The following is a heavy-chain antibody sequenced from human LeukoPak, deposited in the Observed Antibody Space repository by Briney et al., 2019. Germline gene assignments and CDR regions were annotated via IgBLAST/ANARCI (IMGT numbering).Heavy chain of an antibody. CDR1: GGSISSSSYY. V-gene: IGHV4-39*01. J-gene: IGHJ4*02. CDR2: IYYSGST. CDR3: ARLLIAVAIY. Sequence: PSETLSLTCTVSGGSISSSSYYWGWIRQPPGKGLEWIGSIYYSGSTYYNPSLKSRVTISVDTSKNQFSLKLSSATAADTAVYYCARLLIAVAIYWGQGTLVTVSS. D-gene: IGHD6-19*01.